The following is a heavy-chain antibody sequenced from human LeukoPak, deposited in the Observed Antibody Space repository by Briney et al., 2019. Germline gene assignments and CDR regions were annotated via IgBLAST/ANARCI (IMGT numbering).Heavy chain of an antibody. D-gene: IGHD6-13*01. J-gene: IGHJ6*03. Sequence: ASVKVSRKASLYTFTGYDINTVRPTPGPRREWMGQINHNSGNTGYAQKFQGRVTMTRITSISTAYMELSNLRSEDTAVYYCAREGYGIAAAHHYYYYYIDVWGKGTTVTVSS. CDR2: INHNSGNT. V-gene: IGHV1-8*01. CDR1: LYTFTGYD. CDR3: AREGYGIAAAHHYYYYYIDV.